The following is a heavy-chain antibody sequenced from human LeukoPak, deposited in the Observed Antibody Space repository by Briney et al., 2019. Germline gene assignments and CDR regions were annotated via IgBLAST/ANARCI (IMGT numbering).Heavy chain of an antibody. CDR2: IYHSGST. CDR3: ARNGGNSDYDY. Sequence: SETLSLTCAVSGGSISSGGYSWSWIRQPPGKGLEWIGYIYHSGSTYYNPSLKSRVTMLLDKSKNQFSLKLNSVTAADTAVYYCARNGGNSDYDYWGQGTLVTVSA. V-gene: IGHV4-30-2*01. D-gene: IGHD4-23*01. J-gene: IGHJ4*02. CDR1: GGSISSGGYS.